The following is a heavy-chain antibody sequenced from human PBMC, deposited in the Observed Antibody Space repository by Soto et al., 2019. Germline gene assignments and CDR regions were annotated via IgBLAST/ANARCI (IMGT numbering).Heavy chain of an antibody. CDR1: GFTLSDYY. J-gene: IGHJ4*02. Sequence: QVQLVESGGGLVKPGGSLRLSCVVSGFTLSDYYMTWVRQAPGKGLEWVSYIVTSSAYTKYADSVKGRFSISRDNAKNSLYLEMNSLRVEDTAVYYCARLRASGWYMGGYLDSWGQGTLVTVSS. CDR2: IVTSSAYT. V-gene: IGHV3-11*06. D-gene: IGHD6-13*01. CDR3: ARLRASGWYMGGYLDS.